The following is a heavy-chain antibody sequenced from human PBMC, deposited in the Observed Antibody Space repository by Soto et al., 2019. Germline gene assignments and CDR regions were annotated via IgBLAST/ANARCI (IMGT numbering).Heavy chain of an antibody. J-gene: IGHJ5*02. CDR3: ARVPDR. Sequence: TLSLTCAVSGGSVSSGGYSWSWIRQPPGKGLEWIGYIYHSGSTYYNPSLKSRVTISVDRSKNQFSLKLSSVTAADTAVYYCARVPDRWGQGTLVTVSS. CDR1: GGSVSSGGYS. D-gene: IGHD2-2*01. V-gene: IGHV4-30-2*01. CDR2: IYHSGST.